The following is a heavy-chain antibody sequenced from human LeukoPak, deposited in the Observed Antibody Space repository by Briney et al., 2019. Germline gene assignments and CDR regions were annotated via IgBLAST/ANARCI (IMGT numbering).Heavy chain of an antibody. D-gene: IGHD3-3*01. CDR3: ARGGVPGGFYGSFDY. CDR1: DGSISTYY. J-gene: IGHJ4*02. V-gene: IGHV4-59*01. Sequence: PSETLSLTCTVSDGSISTYYWSWMRQPPGRGLEWIGYIYYSGSTNHNPSLQSRVTISVDTSKNQFSLKLNSVTAADTAVYYCARGGVPGGFYGSFDYWGQGTLVSVSS. CDR2: IYYSGST.